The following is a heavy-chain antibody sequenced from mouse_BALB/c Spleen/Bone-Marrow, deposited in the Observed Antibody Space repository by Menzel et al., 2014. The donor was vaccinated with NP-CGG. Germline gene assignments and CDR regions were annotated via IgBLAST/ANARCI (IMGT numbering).Heavy chain of an antibody. V-gene: IGHV1-14*01. CDR1: GYTFTNYV. D-gene: IGHD1-1*01. CDR3: ARLPSFYGSSYGAMDY. Sequence: EVQLVESGPELVKPGASVKMSCKASGYTFTNYVMHWVKQKPGQGLEWIGYINPYNDGTKYNEKFKGKATLTSDKSSGTAYMELSSLTSEDSAVYYCARLPSFYGSSYGAMDYWGQGTSVTVSS. CDR2: INPYNDGT. J-gene: IGHJ4*01.